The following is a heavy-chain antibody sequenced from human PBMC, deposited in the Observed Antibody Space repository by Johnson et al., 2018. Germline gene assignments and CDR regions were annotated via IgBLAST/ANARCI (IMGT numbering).Heavy chain of an antibody. Sequence: VQLVQSGGGVVQPGRSLRLSCAASGFTFSSSNMNWVRQAPGKGLEWVSYISSSSSTKYYADSVKGRFTISRDKAKNSLYLQMNSLRAEDTAGYYCARDLVWFGDGYMDVWGKGTTVTVSS. CDR1: GFTFSSSN. J-gene: IGHJ6*03. V-gene: IGHV3-48*01. CDR3: ARDLVWFGDGYMDV. CDR2: ISSSSSTK. D-gene: IGHD3-10*01.